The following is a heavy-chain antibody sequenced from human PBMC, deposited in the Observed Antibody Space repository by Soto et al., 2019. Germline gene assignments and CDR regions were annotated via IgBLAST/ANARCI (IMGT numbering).Heavy chain of an antibody. D-gene: IGHD1-26*01. V-gene: IGHV3-30-3*01. CDR1: GFTFSSYA. CDR2: ISYDGSNK. J-gene: IGHJ4*02. Sequence: QVQLVESGGGVVQPGRSLRLSCAASGFTFSSYAMHWVRQAPGKGLEWVAVISYDGSNKYYADSVKGRFTISRDNSKNTLYLQMNSLRAEDTAVYYCARRVGATRYYFDYWGQGTLVTVSS. CDR3: ARRVGATRYYFDY.